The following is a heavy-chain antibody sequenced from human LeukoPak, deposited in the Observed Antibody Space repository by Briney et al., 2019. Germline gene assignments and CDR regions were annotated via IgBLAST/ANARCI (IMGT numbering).Heavy chain of an antibody. CDR1: GFTFSSYA. D-gene: IGHD3-16*01. CDR3: AKVGSWPTLVNWFDP. CDR2: ISGRGDNT. Sequence: GGSLRLSCAASGFTFSSYAMSWVRQAPGKGLEWVSTISGRGDNTYYADSVKGRFTISRDNSKNTVYVQMNSLRAEDTAVYYCAKVGSWPTLVNWFDPWGQGTLVTVSS. J-gene: IGHJ5*02. V-gene: IGHV3-23*01.